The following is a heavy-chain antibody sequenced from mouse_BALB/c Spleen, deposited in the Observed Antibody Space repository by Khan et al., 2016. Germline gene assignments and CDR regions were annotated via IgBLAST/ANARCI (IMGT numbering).Heavy chain of an antibody. CDR2: INTYTGEP. CDR1: GYTFTNSG. CDR3: ARGAMVTTGWYFDV. J-gene: IGHJ1*01. V-gene: IGHV9-1*02. Sequence: QIQLVQSGPELKKPGETVKISCKASGYTFTNSGMNWVKQAPGKGLKWVGWINTYTGEPTYADDFKGRFAFSLETSASTAYLQINNIKNEDMTTYFCARGAMVTTGWYFDVWGAGTTVTVSS. D-gene: IGHD2-2*01.